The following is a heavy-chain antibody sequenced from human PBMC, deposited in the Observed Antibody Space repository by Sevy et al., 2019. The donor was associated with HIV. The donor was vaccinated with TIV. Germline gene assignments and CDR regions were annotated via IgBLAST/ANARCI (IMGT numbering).Heavy chain of an antibody. V-gene: IGHV1-18*01. CDR1: GYTFTSYG. D-gene: IGHD1-26*01. J-gene: IGHJ4*02. CDR3: LYSGSYPSDFDY. CDR2: ISAYNGNT. Sequence: ASVKVSCKASGYTFTSYGISWVRQAPGQGLEWMGWISAYNGNTNYAQKLQGRVTMTTDTSTSTAYMELRSLRSDDTAVYYCLYSGSYPSDFDYWGQGTLVTVSS.